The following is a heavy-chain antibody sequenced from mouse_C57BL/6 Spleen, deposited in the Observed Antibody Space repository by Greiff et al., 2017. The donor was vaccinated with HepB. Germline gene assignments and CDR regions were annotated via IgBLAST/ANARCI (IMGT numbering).Heavy chain of an antibody. CDR2: IYPGDGDT. V-gene: IGHV1-80*01. CDR1: GYAFSSYW. J-gene: IGHJ2*01. CDR3: SGGYDGTDY. D-gene: IGHD2-2*01. Sequence: VKLVESGAELVKPGASVKISCKASGYAFSSYWMNWVKQRPGKGLEWIGQIYPGDGDTNYNGKFKGKATLTADKSSSTAYMQLSSLTSEDSSVYFCSGGYDGTDYWGQGTTLTVSS.